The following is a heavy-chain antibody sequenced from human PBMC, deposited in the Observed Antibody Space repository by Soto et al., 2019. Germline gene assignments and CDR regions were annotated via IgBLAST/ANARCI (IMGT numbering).Heavy chain of an antibody. CDR1: GVSISNSSYY. D-gene: IGHD3-10*01. CDR3: ARVRGSGSYAAYYFGS. V-gene: IGHV4-39*07. J-gene: IGHJ4*01. CDR2: IYYSGST. Sequence: SETLSLTCTVSGVSISNSSYYWGWIRRPPGKGLEWIGTIYYSGSTWYNPSLESRVTISVDTSKDQFSLKLRSVTAADTAVYYFARVRGSGSYAAYYFGSWGQGTLVTVSS.